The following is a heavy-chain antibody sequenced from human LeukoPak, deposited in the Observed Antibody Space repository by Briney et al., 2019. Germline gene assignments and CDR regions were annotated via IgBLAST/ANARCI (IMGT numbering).Heavy chain of an antibody. Sequence: SETLSLTCTVSGGSISSSSYYWGWIRQPPGKGLEWIGSIYYSGSTYYNPSLKSRVTISVDTSKNQFSLKLSSVTAADTAVYYCAGRYDYTWGSYRYFFDYWGQGTLVTVSS. V-gene: IGHV4-39*01. CDR3: AGRYDYTWGSYRYFFDY. J-gene: IGHJ4*02. CDR1: GGSISSSSYY. D-gene: IGHD3-16*02. CDR2: IYYSGST.